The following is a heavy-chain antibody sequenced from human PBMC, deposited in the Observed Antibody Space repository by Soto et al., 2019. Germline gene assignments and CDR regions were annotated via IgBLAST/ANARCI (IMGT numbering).Heavy chain of an antibody. J-gene: IGHJ3*02. Sequence: QVQLVQSGAEVKKPGSSVKVSCKASGGTFSSYAISWMRQAPGQGLEWMGGIIPIFGTANYAQKFQGRVTITADESTSTAYMELSSLRSEDTAVYYCAGSYDSSGYYPKYDAFDILGQGTMVTVSS. D-gene: IGHD3-22*01. V-gene: IGHV1-69*01. CDR3: AGSYDSSGYYPKYDAFDI. CDR1: GGTFSSYA. CDR2: IIPIFGTA.